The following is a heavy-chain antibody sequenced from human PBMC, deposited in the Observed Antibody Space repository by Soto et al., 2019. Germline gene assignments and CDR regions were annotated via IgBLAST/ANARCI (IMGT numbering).Heavy chain of an antibody. J-gene: IGHJ3*02. V-gene: IGHV3-23*01. Sequence: PGGSLRLSCAASGFTFSSYAMCWVRQAPGKGLEWVSGISGSGGSKYSADSVKGRFTISRDTSKNTLYLLMNSLRADDTAVYYWATVSSSIWSDVFNIWGRGKMVTVSS. CDR2: ISGSGGSK. CDR3: ATVSSSIWSDVFNI. CDR1: GFTFSSYA. D-gene: IGHD6-13*01.